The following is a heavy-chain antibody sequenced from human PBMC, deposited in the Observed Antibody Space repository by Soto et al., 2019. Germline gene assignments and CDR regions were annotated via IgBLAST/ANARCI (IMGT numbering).Heavy chain of an antibody. J-gene: IGHJ4*02. Sequence: ETLSLTCTVSGDSFSTSNYYWGWIRQPPGKGLEWIGNIFYGGGTGVTYYNPSLKSRVIISVDTSKNQFSLKLRSITAADTAFYFCARRGGGDSLFDSWGQGKLVTVSS. CDR2: IFYGGGTGVT. V-gene: IGHV4-39*01. CDR3: ARRGGGDSLFDS. CDR1: GDSFSTSNYY. D-gene: IGHD4-17*01.